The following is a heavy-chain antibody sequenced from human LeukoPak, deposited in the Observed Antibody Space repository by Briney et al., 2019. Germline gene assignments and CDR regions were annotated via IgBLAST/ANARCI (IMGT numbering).Heavy chain of an antibody. J-gene: IGHJ4*02. V-gene: IGHV3-23*01. CDR1: GFTFSSYA. CDR2: ISGSGGST. CDR3: AKLTRSSYSPFDY. Sequence: PGGSLRLPCAASGFTFSSYAMSWVRQAPGKGLEWVSAISGSGGSTYYADSVKGRFTISRDNSKNTLYLQMNSLRAEDTAVYYCAKLTRSSYSPFDYWGQGTLVTVSS. D-gene: IGHD2-15*01.